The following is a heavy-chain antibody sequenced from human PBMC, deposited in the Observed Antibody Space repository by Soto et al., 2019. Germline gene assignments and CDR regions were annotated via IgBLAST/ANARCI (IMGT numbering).Heavy chain of an antibody. CDR2: FFTSGSP. CDR1: GVSISGYY. D-gene: IGHD3-22*01. V-gene: IGHV4-4*07. J-gene: IGHJ3*01. Sequence: SETLSPTCTASGVSISGYYWNWIRQPAGKGLEWIGRFFTSGSPNYNPSLKSRVTMSVDTSKNHFSLKLTSVTAADTAVYYCASDRMRVGAFDVWGQGTMVTVSS. CDR3: ASDRMRVGAFDV.